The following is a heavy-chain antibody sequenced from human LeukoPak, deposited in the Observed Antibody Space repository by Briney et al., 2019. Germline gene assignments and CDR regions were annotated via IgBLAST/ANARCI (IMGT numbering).Heavy chain of an antibody. Sequence: GGSLRLSCAVSGFTFSRYEMSWVRQAPGKGLEWISYISPSGSTIYYVDSVKGRFITSRDNAKDSLYLQMNSLRAEDTAVYYCAKLYREYCFSTNCPNWFDPWGQGTLVTVSS. J-gene: IGHJ5*02. CDR1: GFTFSRYE. V-gene: IGHV3-48*03. CDR2: ISPSGSTI. D-gene: IGHD2-2*01. CDR3: AKLYREYCFSTNCPNWFDP.